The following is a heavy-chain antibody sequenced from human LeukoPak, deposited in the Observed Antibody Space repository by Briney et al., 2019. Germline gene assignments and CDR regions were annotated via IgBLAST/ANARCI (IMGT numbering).Heavy chain of an antibody. CDR2: ISSSSSTI. Sequence: GGSLRLSCGASGFTFSNYSINWVRQAPGKGLEWVSYISSSSSTIYYADSVKGRFTISRDNAKNSLYLQMNSLRAEDTAVYYCAKDQVISGSEASDIWGQGTMVTVSS. D-gene: IGHD2-21*01. CDR3: AKDQVISGSEASDI. CDR1: GFTFSNYS. V-gene: IGHV3-48*04. J-gene: IGHJ3*02.